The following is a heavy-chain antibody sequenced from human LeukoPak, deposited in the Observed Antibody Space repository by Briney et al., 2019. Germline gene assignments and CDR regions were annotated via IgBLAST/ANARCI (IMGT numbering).Heavy chain of an antibody. J-gene: IGHJ3*02. CDR2: IYTSGST. D-gene: IGHD4-17*01. V-gene: IGHV4-61*02. CDR1: GGSISSGSYY. Sequence: PSETLSLTCTVSGGSISSGSYYWSWIRQPAGKGLEWIGRIYTSGSTNYNPSLKSRVTISVDTSKNQFSLKLSSVTAADTAVYYCARSNGFNDAFDIWGQGTMVTVSS. CDR3: ARSNGFNDAFDI.